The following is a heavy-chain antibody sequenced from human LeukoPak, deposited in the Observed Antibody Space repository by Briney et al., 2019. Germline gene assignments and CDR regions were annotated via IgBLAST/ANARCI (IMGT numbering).Heavy chain of an antibody. CDR3: ARLSHDYGGNLNWHFDL. V-gene: IGHV4-39*01. CDR1: GGSISSSSYY. Sequence: SETLSLTCTVSGGSISSSSYYWGWIRQPPGKGLEWIGSIYYSGSTYYNPSLKSRVTISVDTSKNQFSLKLSSVTAADTAVYYCARLSHDYGGNLNWHFDLWGRGTLVTVSS. D-gene: IGHD4-23*01. J-gene: IGHJ2*01. CDR2: IYYSGST.